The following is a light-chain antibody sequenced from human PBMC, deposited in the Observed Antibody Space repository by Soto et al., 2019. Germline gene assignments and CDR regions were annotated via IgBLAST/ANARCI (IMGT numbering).Light chain of an antibody. CDR1: QNIHNH. CDR3: QQYNNWPPLT. J-gene: IGKJ4*01. Sequence: DKLLSQSPATLSVSLGERVTLSCRASQNIHNHMSWFLQKPGQTPRLLIYDAIIRAPDVPARFSGSWSGTEFTLTISSLQSEDFAVYYCQQYNNWPPLTFGGGTKVDIK. CDR2: DAI. V-gene: IGKV3-15*01.